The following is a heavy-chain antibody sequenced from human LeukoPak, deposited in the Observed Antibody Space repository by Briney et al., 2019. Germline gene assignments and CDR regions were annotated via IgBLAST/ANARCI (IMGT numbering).Heavy chain of an antibody. CDR2: IRYDGSNK. V-gene: IGHV3-30*02. CDR3: AQERAVVVPAAIFNY. CDR1: GFTFSSYG. Sequence: GGSLRLSCAASGFTFSSYGMHWVRQAPGKGLEWVAFIRYDGSNKYYADSVKGRFTISRDNSKNTLYLQMNSLRAEDTAVYYCAQERAVVVPAAIFNYWGQGTLVTVSS. J-gene: IGHJ4*02. D-gene: IGHD2-2*02.